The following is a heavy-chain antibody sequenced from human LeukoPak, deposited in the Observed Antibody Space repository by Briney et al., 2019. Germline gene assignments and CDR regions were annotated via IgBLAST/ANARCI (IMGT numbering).Heavy chain of an antibody. D-gene: IGHD1-26*01. CDR1: RFTFSSDG. CDR3: AKNLLGDAAYSWYFDL. J-gene: IGHJ2*01. Sequence: GGSLRLSCAASRFTFSSDGMSWVRQAPGKGLEWVSSISASGGGTVYADSVKGRVTISRDNSKNTLYLQMNSLRAEDTAVYFCAKNLLGDAAYSWYFDLWGRGTLVTVSS. V-gene: IGHV3-23*01. CDR2: ISASGGGT.